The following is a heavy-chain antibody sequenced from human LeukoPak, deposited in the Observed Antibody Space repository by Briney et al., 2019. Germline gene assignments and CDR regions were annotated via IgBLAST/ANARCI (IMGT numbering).Heavy chain of an antibody. Sequence: GGSLRLSCAASGFTFSSYGMHWVRQAPGKGLEGVAVISYDGSNKYYADSVKGRFTISRDNSKNTLYLQMNSLRAENMAVYYCAKDRRAPAYSSGWPNIFDYWGQGTLVTVSS. D-gene: IGHD6-19*01. CDR2: ISYDGSNK. J-gene: IGHJ4*02. CDR1: GFTFSSYG. CDR3: AKDRRAPAYSSGWPNIFDY. V-gene: IGHV3-30*18.